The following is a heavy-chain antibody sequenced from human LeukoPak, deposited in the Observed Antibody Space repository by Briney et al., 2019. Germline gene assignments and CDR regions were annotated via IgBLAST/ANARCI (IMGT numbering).Heavy chain of an antibody. CDR3: ARRGSGYSYGYHAFDI. Sequence: SETLSLTCAVYGGSFSGYYWSWIRQPPGKGLEWIGEINHSGSTNYNPSLKSRVTISVDTSKNQFSLKLSSVTAADTAVYYCARRGSGYSYGYHAFDIWGQGTMVTVSS. D-gene: IGHD5-18*01. J-gene: IGHJ3*02. CDR2: INHSGST. V-gene: IGHV4-34*01. CDR1: GGSFSGYY.